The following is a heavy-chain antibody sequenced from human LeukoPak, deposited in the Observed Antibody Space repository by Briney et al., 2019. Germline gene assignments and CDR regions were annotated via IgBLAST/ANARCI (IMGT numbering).Heavy chain of an antibody. CDR2: ISSSGSTI. J-gene: IGHJ4*02. CDR3: GRYGARQQFDY. Sequence: GGSLRLSCAASGFTFSDYYMSWIRQAPGKGLEWVSYISSSGSTIYYADSVKGRFTIPRDNAKNSLYLQMNSLRAEDTAVYYCGRYGARQQFDYWGQGTLVTVSS. D-gene: IGHD1/OR15-1a*01. CDR1: GFTFSDYY. V-gene: IGHV3-11*04.